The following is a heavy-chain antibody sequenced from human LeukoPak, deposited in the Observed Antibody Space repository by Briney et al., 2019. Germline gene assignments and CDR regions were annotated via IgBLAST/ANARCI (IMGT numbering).Heavy chain of an antibody. V-gene: IGHV3-30-3*01. CDR3: TRSRWELGDAFDI. CDR1: GFPFNNYA. D-gene: IGHD1-26*01. CDR2: ISYDSSNK. Sequence: GGSLRLSCAASGFPFNNYAIHWVRQAPGKGLEWLAVISYDSSNKYYADSVKGRFTISRDNSKNTLYLQMNSPGGDDTAVYYCTRSRWELGDAFDIWGQGTTVTVSS. J-gene: IGHJ3*02.